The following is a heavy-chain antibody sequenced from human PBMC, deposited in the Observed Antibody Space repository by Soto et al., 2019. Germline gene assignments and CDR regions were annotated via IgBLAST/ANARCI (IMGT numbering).Heavy chain of an antibody. Sequence: QVQLVQSGAEVKKPGASVKVSCKASADTFPSYDFNWVRQATGQGLEWMGWMNPKRGNTGYAQKFQGRVTMTRDTSTSTDYMELSSLRSEETAVYYWARGFQPRGECFVDPWGQGPLVTVSP. J-gene: IGHJ5*02. CDR3: ARGFQPRGECFVDP. CDR1: ADTFPSYD. D-gene: IGHD3-10*01. CDR2: MNPKRGNT. V-gene: IGHV1-8*01.